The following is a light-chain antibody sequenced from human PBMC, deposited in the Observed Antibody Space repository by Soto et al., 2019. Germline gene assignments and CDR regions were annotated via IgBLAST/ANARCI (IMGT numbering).Light chain of an antibody. V-gene: IGLV1-47*02. CDR3: ASWDDSLRGVV. CDR2: SDS. Sequence: QSVLTQPPSASGTPGQGVIISCSGSTSNIGPNSVYWYQQLPGTAPKLLIYSDSQRPSGVPDRFSGSKSGISASLAISGLRSEDEADYYCASWDDSLRGVVFGGGTKLTVL. CDR1: TSNIGPNS. J-gene: IGLJ2*01.